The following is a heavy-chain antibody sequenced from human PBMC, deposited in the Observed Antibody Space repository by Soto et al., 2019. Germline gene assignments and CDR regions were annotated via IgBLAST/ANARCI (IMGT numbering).Heavy chain of an antibody. D-gene: IGHD1-26*01. V-gene: IGHV3-30-3*01. CDR1: GFTFSSYA. Sequence: QVQLVESGGGVVQPGRSLRLSCAASGFTFSSYAMHWVRQAPGKGLEWVAVISYDGSNKYYADSVKGRFTIYRDNSKNTLYLQMNSLRAEDTAVYYCASALLGFDYWGQGTLVTVSS. CDR2: ISYDGSNK. J-gene: IGHJ4*02. CDR3: ASALLGFDY.